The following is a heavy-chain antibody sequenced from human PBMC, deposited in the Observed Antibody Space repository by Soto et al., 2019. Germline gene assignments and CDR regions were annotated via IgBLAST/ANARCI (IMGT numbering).Heavy chain of an antibody. J-gene: IGHJ5*02. V-gene: IGHV3-53*01. Sequence: EVQVVESGGGLIQPGGSLRLSCAASGFNVNSSYMTWIRQAPGKGLQWVADISSGGTTKYSDSVRGRFSISRDMSKNTLYIQMNRLRVEDTAIYSCARQFPSDNYGNRLDPWGQGTLVTVSA. D-gene: IGHD4-17*01. CDR2: ISSGGTT. CDR3: ARQFPSDNYGNRLDP. CDR1: GFNVNSSY.